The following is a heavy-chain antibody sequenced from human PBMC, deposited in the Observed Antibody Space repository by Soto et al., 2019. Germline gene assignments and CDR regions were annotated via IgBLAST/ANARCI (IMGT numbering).Heavy chain of an antibody. Sequence: PGESLKISCKASGYSFISNWIGWVRQKPGKGLEWMRIIYPGDSDTRYSPPSQGQVTISADKSTSTAYLQWSSLKASDTAMYYCASLPSGLGRGYPTYYYYGMDVWGQRTTVTVSS. CDR3: ASLPSGLGRGYPTYYYYGMDV. V-gene: IGHV5-51*01. J-gene: IGHJ6*02. D-gene: IGHD3-3*01. CDR2: IYPGDSDT. CDR1: GYSFISNW.